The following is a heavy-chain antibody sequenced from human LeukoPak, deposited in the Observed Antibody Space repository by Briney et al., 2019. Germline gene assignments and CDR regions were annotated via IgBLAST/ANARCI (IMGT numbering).Heavy chain of an antibody. J-gene: IGHJ4*02. CDR2: INWSGGST. CDR1: GFAFDEHG. Sequence: PGGSLRLSCTGSGFAFDEHGMSWVRQVPGKGLEWVSGINWSGGSTGYADPLRGRFTISRDNAKNSLYLQMDSLRAEDTALYYCARAPITSPFYFDYWGQGTLVTVSS. V-gene: IGHV3-20*04. CDR3: ARAPITSPFYFDY. D-gene: IGHD2-2*01.